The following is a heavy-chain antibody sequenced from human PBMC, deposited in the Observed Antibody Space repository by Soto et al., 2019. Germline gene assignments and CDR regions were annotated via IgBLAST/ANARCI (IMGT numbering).Heavy chain of an antibody. J-gene: IGHJ3*02. D-gene: IGHD6-19*01. CDR2: IIPIFGTA. Sequence: QVQLVQSGAEVKKPGSSVKVSCKASGGTFSSYAISWVRQAPGQGLEWMGGIIPIFGTANYAQKFQGRVTITADESTSTAYMELSSLRSEDTAVYYCARDYPFQWLARNDAFDIWGQGTMVTVSS. V-gene: IGHV1-69*01. CDR1: GGTFSSYA. CDR3: ARDYPFQWLARNDAFDI.